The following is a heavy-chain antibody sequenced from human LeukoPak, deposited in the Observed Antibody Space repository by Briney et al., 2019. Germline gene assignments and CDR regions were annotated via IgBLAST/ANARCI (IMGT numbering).Heavy chain of an antibody. J-gene: IGHJ4*02. CDR1: GFTVSSNS. D-gene: IGHD6-19*01. CDR2: IYSDNT. Sequence: GGSLRLSCTVSGFTVSSNSMSWVRQAPGKGLEWVSFIYSDNTHYSDSVKGRFTISRDNSKNTLYLQMNSLRAEDTAVYYCAKDIAVANGIDYWGQGTLVTVSS. CDR3: AKDIAVANGIDY. V-gene: IGHV3-66*03.